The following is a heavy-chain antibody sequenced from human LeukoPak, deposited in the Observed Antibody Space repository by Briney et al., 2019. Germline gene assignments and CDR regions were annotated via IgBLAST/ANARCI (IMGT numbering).Heavy chain of an antibody. Sequence: PSETLSLTCTVSGGSINSAGYYWTWIRQHPGKGLEWLGYIYYSGSTYYNPSLKSRVTISVDTSKNQFSLKLSSVTAADTAVYYCARAGGYGDYHGMDVWGQGTTVTVSS. V-gene: IGHV4-31*03. CDR3: ARAGGYGDYHGMDV. CDR1: GGSINSAGYY. J-gene: IGHJ6*02. CDR2: IYYSGST. D-gene: IGHD4-17*01.